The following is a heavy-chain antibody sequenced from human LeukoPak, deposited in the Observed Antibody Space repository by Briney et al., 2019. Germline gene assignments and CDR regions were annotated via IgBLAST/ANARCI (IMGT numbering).Heavy chain of an antibody. D-gene: IGHD4-23*01. J-gene: IGHJ5*02. CDR2: IRSKANSYAT. CDR3: ARSYGGNSGVWFDP. Sequence: GGSLRLSCAASGFTFSGSAMRWVRQASGKGLEWVGRIRSKANSYATAYAASVKGRFTISRDDSKNTAYLQMNSLKTEDTAVYYCARSYGGNSGVWFDPWGQGTLVTVSS. CDR1: GFTFSGSA. V-gene: IGHV3-73*01.